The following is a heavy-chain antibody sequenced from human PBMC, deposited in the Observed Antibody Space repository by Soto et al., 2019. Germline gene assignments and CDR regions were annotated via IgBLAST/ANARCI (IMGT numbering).Heavy chain of an antibody. CDR2: ISYDGSNK. V-gene: IGHV3-30*03. D-gene: IGHD3-9*01. CDR3: ARGATYYDILTGYWDLDY. CDR1: GFTFSSYG. J-gene: IGHJ4*02. Sequence: QVQLVESGGGVVQPGRSLRLSCAASGFTFSSYGMHWVRQAPGKGLEWVAVISYDGSNKYYADSVKGRFTISRDNSKNTLYLQMNSLRAEDTAVYYCARGATYYDILTGYWDLDYWGQGTLVTVSS.